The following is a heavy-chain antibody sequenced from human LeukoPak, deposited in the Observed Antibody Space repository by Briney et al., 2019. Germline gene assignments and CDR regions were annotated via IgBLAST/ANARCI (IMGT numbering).Heavy chain of an antibody. CDR1: GFTFSNFG. CDR3: ARDFGAYCGGDCYSYAFDF. J-gene: IGHJ3*01. Sequence: GGSLRLSCAASGFTFSNFGMNWVRQAPGKGLEWVSYIISSSSYTNYADSVKGRFTISRDNAKNSLYLQMNSLRAEDTAVYYCARDFGAYCGGDCYSYAFDFWGQGTVVTVSS. CDR2: IISSSSYT. D-gene: IGHD2-21*02. V-gene: IGHV3-21*05.